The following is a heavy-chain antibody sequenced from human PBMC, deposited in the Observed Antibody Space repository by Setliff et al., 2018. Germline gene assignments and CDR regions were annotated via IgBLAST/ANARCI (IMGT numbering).Heavy chain of an antibody. CDR1: GGSISSSNW. D-gene: IGHD2-15*01. V-gene: IGHV4-4*02. CDR2: IYHSGST. Sequence: PSETLSLTCAVSGGSISSSNWWSWVRQPPGKGLEWIGEIYHSGSTNYNPSLKSRVTISVDKSKNQFSLKLSSVTAADTAVYYCARGTQAYTSWTDSALGYWGKGTLVTVSS. J-gene: IGHJ4*02. CDR3: ARGTQAYTSWTDSALGY.